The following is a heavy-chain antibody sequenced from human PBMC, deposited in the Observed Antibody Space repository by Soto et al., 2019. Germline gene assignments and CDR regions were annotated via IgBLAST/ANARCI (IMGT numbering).Heavy chain of an antibody. D-gene: IGHD5-18*01. CDR2: VSASGTGT. CDR1: GFTFRSYA. Sequence: EVQLLESGGGLVQPGGALRLSCAASGFTFRSYAMSWVRQAPGKGLEWVSAVSASGTGTYYSDSVKGRFTISRDNSKNTLYLQMSSLRAEDTALYYCARDQGASYGLYYFDYWGQGTLVTVSS. CDR3: ARDQGASYGLYYFDY. V-gene: IGHV3-23*01. J-gene: IGHJ4*02.